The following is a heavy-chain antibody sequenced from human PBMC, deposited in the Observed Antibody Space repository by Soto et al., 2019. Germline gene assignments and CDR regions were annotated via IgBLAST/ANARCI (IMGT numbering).Heavy chain of an antibody. CDR3: ARWVYDFWSGYPN. V-gene: IGHV4-59*08. J-gene: IGHJ4*02. D-gene: IGHD3-3*01. Sequence: SETLSLTCTVSGASLSSHFWTWVRQPPGKGLESIGYIYKSGSTDYNPSLKSRVTISVDTSKNQFSLTLSSVTAADTAVYYCARWVYDFWSGYPNWGQGTLVTVSS. CDR2: IYKSGST. CDR1: GASLSSHF.